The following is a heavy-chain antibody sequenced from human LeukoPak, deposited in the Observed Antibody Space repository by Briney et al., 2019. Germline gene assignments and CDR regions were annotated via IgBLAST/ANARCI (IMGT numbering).Heavy chain of an antibody. J-gene: IGHJ4*02. Sequence: ASVKVSCKASGYTFNDYYIHWLRQAPGLGLEWMGWINPNSGGTNYAPKFQGLVTMSSDTSITTAYMELSRLISDDTAVYYCARTKPPCTSCLLLDYWGQGTLVTVSS. V-gene: IGHV1-2*02. CDR3: ARTKPPCTSCLLLDY. D-gene: IGHD2-2*01. CDR2: INPNSGGT. CDR1: GYTFNDYY.